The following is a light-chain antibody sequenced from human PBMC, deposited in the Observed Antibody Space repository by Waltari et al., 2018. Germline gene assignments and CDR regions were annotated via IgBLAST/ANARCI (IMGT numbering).Light chain of an antibody. CDR1: ASNIGNNY. Sequence: QFVLTQPPSVSAAPGQKVTIPCSGSASNIGNNYVSWYQQFPGAAPKVLIYGNDKRSTGIPDRFSGSKSGTSATLDITGLQAGDEADYYCGTWDNTLSAVFGGGTKVTVL. V-gene: IGLV1-51*02. CDR3: GTWDNTLSAV. CDR2: GND. J-gene: IGLJ2*01.